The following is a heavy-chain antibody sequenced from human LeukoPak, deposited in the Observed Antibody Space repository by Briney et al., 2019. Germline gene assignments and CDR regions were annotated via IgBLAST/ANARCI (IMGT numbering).Heavy chain of an antibody. D-gene: IGHD2-2*01. Sequence: SETLSLTCTVSGGSISSSGYYWGWIRQPPGKGLEWIGNIYYSGSTYYNPSLKSRVTISVDTSKNHSSLKLNSVTAADTALYYCARLGYCSSASCGPLDYWGQGTLVTVSS. CDR2: IYYSGST. J-gene: IGHJ4*02. CDR3: ARLGYCSSASCGPLDY. V-gene: IGHV4-39*02. CDR1: GGSISSSGYY.